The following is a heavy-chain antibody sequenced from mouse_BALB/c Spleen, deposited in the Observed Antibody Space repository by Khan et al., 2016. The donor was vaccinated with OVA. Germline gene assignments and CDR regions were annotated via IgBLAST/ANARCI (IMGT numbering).Heavy chain of an antibody. CDR2: IRLKSNNYAT. CDR3: TMGIYDGSSYEYYAMDY. J-gene: IGHJ4*01. D-gene: IGHD1-1*01. Sequence: EVKLLESGGGLVQPGGSMKLSCVASGFTFSNYWMNWVRQSPEKGLEWVAEIRLKSNNYATHYAESVKGRFTISRDDSKSSVYLQMNNLRAEDTGIYYCTMGIYDGSSYEYYAMDYWGQGTSVTVSS. CDR1: GFTFSNYW. V-gene: IGHV6-6*02.